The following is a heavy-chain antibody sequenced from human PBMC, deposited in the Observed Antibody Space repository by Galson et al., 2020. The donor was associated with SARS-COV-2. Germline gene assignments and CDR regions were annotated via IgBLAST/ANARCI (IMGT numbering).Heavy chain of an antibody. CDR2: IYHSGST. Sequence: SETLSLTCAVSGGSISSSNWWSWVRQPPGKGLEWTGEIYHSGSTNYTPSLKSRVTISVDKSKNQFSLKLSSVTAADTAVYYCARRDYPTGLDVWSVRTRENAFHIWGQGTMVTGSS. V-gene: IGHV4-4*02. D-gene: IGHD3-3*01. CDR3: ARRDYPTGLDVWSVRTRENAFHI. CDR1: GGSISSSNW. J-gene: IGHJ3*02.